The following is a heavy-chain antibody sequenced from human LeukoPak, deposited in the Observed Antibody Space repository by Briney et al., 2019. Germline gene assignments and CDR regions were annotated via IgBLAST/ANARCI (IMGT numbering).Heavy chain of an antibody. J-gene: IGHJ3*02. V-gene: IGHV3-64*01. CDR2: ITGYGGYT. CDR1: GFTFSTYV. D-gene: IGHD2-8*01. CDR3: ARVSTNDRRNAFDI. Sequence: GGSLRLSCAASGFTFSTYVMQWVRQAPGKGLEYVSAITGYGGYTYYENSVKGRFTISRDNSKKTLYLQMGSLRADAMAVYYCARVSTNDRRNAFDIWGQGTMVTVSS.